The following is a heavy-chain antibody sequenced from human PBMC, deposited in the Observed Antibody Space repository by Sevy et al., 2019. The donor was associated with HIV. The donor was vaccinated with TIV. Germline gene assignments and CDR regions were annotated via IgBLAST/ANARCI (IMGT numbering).Heavy chain of an antibody. CDR2: IYSDETT. CDR3: ARGKSGDGYALNY. V-gene: IGHV3-66*01. J-gene: IGHJ4*02. Sequence: GGSLRLSCAASGFSVNSNYMTWVRQAPGKGLEGVSVIYSDETTYHADSVKDGLTISRDNSKNMLYLQMSSLRAEDTAIYYCARGKSGDGYALNYWGQGTRVTVPQ. D-gene: IGHD5-18*01. CDR1: GFSVNSNY.